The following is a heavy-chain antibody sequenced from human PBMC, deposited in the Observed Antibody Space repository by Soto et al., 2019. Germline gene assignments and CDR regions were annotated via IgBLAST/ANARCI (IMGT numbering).Heavy chain of an antibody. CDR1: GYTFTGYF. V-gene: IGHV1-2*02. D-gene: IGHD3-10*01. J-gene: IGHJ5*02. CDR3: ARVIRGAYYNSPLDT. CDR2: INPYSGGA. Sequence: ASVKVSCKASGYTFTGYFMHWVRQAPGQGLEWMGWINPYSGGADYAQSFQGRVTMTRDTSISTVYVELSRLRFDDTAVYYCARVIRGAYYNSPLDTWGQGTVVTVYS.